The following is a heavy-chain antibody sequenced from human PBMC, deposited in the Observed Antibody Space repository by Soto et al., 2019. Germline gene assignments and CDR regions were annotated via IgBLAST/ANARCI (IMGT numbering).Heavy chain of an antibody. CDR2: IKSKTDGGTT. D-gene: IGHD1-1*01. CDR1: GFTFSNAW. V-gene: IGHV3-15*01. J-gene: IGHJ3*02. CDR3: TTESPAYNWNDGQNAFDI. Sequence: EVQLVESGGGLVKPGGSLRLSCAASGFTFSNAWMSWVRQAPGKGLEWVGRIKSKTDGGTTDYAAPVKGIFTISRDDSKNTLYLQMNSLKTEDTAVYYCTTESPAYNWNDGQNAFDIWGQGTMVTVSS.